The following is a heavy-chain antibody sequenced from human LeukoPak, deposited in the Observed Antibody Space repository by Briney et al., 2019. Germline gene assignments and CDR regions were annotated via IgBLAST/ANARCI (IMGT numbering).Heavy chain of an antibody. CDR3: ARDFYYGSGSYPFYYYGMDV. V-gene: IGHV4-59*01. Sequence: SETLSLTCTVSGGSISSYYWSWIRRPPGKGLEWIGYIYYSGSTNYNPSLKSRVTISVDTSKNQFSLKLSSVTAADTAVYYCARDFYYGSGSYPFYYYGMDVWGQGTTVTVSS. CDR2: IYYSGST. D-gene: IGHD3-10*01. CDR1: GGSISSYY. J-gene: IGHJ6*02.